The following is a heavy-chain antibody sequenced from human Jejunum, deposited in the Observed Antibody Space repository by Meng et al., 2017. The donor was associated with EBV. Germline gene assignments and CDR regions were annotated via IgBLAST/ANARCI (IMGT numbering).Heavy chain of an antibody. Sequence: VPVEESGPGLVKPSGTPPLSCAVSGDSISSSNWWSWVRQPPGKGLEWIGEIYHSGSTNYNPSLKSRVTISVDKSKNQFSLKLSSVTAADTAVYYCARYGSGYFPALWYWGQGTLVTVSS. CDR1: GDSISSSNW. CDR2: IYHSGST. J-gene: IGHJ4*02. D-gene: IGHD3-3*01. CDR3: ARYGSGYFPALWY. V-gene: IGHV4-4*02.